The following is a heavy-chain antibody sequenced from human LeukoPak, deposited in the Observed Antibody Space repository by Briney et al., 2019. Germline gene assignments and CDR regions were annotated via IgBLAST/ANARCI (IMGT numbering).Heavy chain of an antibody. Sequence: GGSLRLSCAASGFTVSSNYMSWVRQAPGKGLEWVSVIYSGGSTYYADSVKGRFTISRDNSKNTLYLQMNSLRAEDTAVYYCAGLSSGYSFDSWGQGTLVTVSS. J-gene: IGHJ4*02. CDR1: GFTVSSNY. D-gene: IGHD3-22*01. CDR2: IYSGGST. V-gene: IGHV3-53*01. CDR3: AGLSSGYSFDS.